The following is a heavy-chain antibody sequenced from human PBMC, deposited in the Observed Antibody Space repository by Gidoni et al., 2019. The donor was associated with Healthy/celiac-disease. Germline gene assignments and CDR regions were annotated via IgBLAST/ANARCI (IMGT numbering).Heavy chain of an antibody. CDR1: GVTFSSYG. V-gene: IGHV3-33*01. CDR3: ARGGQGFLEWLGYTPLDY. D-gene: IGHD3-3*01. J-gene: IGHJ4*02. CDR2: IWYDGSNK. Sequence: QVQLVESGGGGVQPGRSLRRSCAASGVTFSSYGMHWVRQAPGKGLEWVAVIWYDGSNKYYADSVKGRFTISRDNSKNTLYLQMNSLRAEDTAVYYCARGGQGFLEWLGYTPLDYWGQGTLVTVSS.